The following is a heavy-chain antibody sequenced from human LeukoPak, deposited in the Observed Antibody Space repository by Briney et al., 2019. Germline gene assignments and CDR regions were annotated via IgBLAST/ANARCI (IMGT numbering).Heavy chain of an antibody. J-gene: IGHJ4*02. D-gene: IGHD1-26*01. CDR2: ISGRSSTI. V-gene: IGHV3-48*01. CDR3: ARDRIKSGSYYFDY. CDR1: AFTFSDYS. Sequence: SGGSVRIPCAASAFTFSDYSVNWVRQAPGKGLEWVSYISGRSSTIYYADSVKCRFTISRDNAKNSMYLQMNSLRAEDTALYYCARDRIKSGSYYFDYWGPGKLGSVSS.